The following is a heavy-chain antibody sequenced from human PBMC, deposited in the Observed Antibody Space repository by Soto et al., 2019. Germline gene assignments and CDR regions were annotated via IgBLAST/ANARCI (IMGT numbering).Heavy chain of an antibody. CDR3: ARDVPRP. CDR1: GGSVTSGGYH. V-gene: IGHV4-61*08. Sequence: PSENLSLTCSVSGGSVTSGGYHWNWIRQSPGKGLEWIGYMYYTGTTNYNPSLRSRVSISIDTSKNQFSLKLTSVTAADTAIYYCARDVPRPWGQGTKVTVYS. CDR2: MYYTGTT. J-gene: IGHJ5*02.